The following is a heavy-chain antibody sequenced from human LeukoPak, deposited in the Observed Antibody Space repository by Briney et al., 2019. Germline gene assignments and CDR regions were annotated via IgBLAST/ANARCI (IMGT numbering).Heavy chain of an antibody. D-gene: IGHD3-22*01. CDR3: ARDWFYYDSSGYGGGFDY. J-gene: IGHJ4*02. V-gene: IGHV1-18*01. CDR2: ISAYNGNT. Sequence: GASVKVSCKASGYTFTSYGISWVRQAPGQGLEWMGWISAYNGNTNYAQKLQGRVTMTTDTSTSTAYMELRSLRSDDTAVYYCARDWFYYDSSGYGGGFDYWGQGTLDTVSS. CDR1: GYTFTSYG.